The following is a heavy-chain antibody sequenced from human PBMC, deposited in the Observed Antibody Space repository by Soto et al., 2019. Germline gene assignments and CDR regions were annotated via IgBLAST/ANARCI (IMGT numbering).Heavy chain of an antibody. V-gene: IGHV1-69*01. CDR3: ARDRDDYGSGNYYNRIDF. J-gene: IGHJ4*02. CDR2: IIPIFGTP. Sequence: QVQLVQSGAEVKKPGSSVKVSCKASGGIFSTYAISWLRQAPGQGLEWMGDIIPIFGTPNYAQRFRGRDTITEYESTTTSYMELSRLKSEDTAVYYCARDRDDYGSGNYYNRIDFWGQGTLVTVSS. CDR1: GGIFSTYA. D-gene: IGHD3-10*01.